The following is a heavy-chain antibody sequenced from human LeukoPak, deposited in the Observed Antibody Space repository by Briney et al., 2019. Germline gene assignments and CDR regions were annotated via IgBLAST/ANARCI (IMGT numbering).Heavy chain of an antibody. J-gene: IGHJ4*02. Sequence: PGGSLRLSCAAAGFTFRRHWMSWVRQAKGKGLECVAKIKEDGSEKHYVDSVKGRFTISRDNAKNSLYLQMNSLRAEDTAVYYCARDLMGIAYRGAFYYWGQGTLVTVSS. V-gene: IGHV3-7*03. CDR1: GFTFRRHW. D-gene: IGHD6-13*01. CDR3: ARDLMGIAYRGAFYY. CDR2: IKEDGSEK.